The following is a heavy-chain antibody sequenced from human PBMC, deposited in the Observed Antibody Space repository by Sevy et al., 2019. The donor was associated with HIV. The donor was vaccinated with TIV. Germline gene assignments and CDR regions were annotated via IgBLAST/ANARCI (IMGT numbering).Heavy chain of an antibody. V-gene: IGHV3-15*01. CDR1: GVTFSNAS. Sequence: GGSLRLSCAASGVTFSNASMSWVRQAPGKGLEWVGRITRKADDEQTDYSAAVKGKFTILRDDSKNTLYLQMNSLNTEATARYYCTTDFRRYSDYNSLDYWGPGTLLTVSS. CDR3: TTDFRRYSDYNSLDY. J-gene: IGHJ4*01. CDR2: ITRKADDEQT. D-gene: IGHD5-12*01.